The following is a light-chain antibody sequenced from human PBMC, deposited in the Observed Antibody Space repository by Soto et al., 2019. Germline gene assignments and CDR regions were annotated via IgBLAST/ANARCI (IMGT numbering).Light chain of an antibody. CDR2: EGS. V-gene: IGLV2-23*01. CDR3: CSYAGSSTSV. J-gene: IGLJ2*01. Sequence: QSALTQPASVSGSPGQSITISCTGTSSDVGSYNLVSWYQQHPGKAPKLMIYEGSKRPSGVSNRFSGSKSGNTASLTISGLQAEDEADYYCCSYAGSSTSVFGGGTKVTV. CDR1: SSDVGSYNL.